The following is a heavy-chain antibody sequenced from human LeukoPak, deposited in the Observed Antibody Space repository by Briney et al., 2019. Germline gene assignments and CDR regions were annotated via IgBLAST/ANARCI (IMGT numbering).Heavy chain of an antibody. Sequence: PSETLSLTCTVSGGSISSSSYYWGWIRQPPGKGLEWIGSIYYSGSTYYNPSLKSRVTISVDTSKNQFSLKLSSVTAADTAVYYCARGYDSSAYYPFNYWGQGTLVTVSS. V-gene: IGHV4-39*01. CDR2: IYYSGST. CDR1: GGSISSSSYY. D-gene: IGHD3-22*01. J-gene: IGHJ4*02. CDR3: ARGYDSSAYYPFNY.